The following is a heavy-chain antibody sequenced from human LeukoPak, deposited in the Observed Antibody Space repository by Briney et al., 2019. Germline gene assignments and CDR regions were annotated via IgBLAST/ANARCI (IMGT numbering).Heavy chain of an antibody. CDR3: ARDYVSGSFGP. J-gene: IGHJ5*02. D-gene: IGHD3-10*01. Sequence: GGSLRLSCAASEFSVGSNYMTWVRQAPGKGLEWVSLIYSGGSTYYADSVKGRFTISRDNSKNTLFMQMNSLRAEDTAVYYCARDYVSGSFGPWGQGTLVTVSS. CDR2: IYSGGST. V-gene: IGHV3-66*01. CDR1: EFSVGSNY.